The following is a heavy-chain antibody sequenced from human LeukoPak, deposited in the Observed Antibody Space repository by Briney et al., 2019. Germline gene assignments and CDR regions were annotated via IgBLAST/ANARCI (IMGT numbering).Heavy chain of an antibody. CDR3: AIATVVTRWFDY. CDR1: GFTFSNYG. Sequence: GGSLRLSCAASGFTFSNYGMHWVRQAPGKGPEWVALISYDGSNKYYTDSVKGRFTISRDNSKNTLDLQMNSLRPEDTAVFYCAIATVVTRWFDYWGQGTLVTVSS. J-gene: IGHJ4*02. V-gene: IGHV3-30*03. CDR2: ISYDGSNK. D-gene: IGHD4-23*01.